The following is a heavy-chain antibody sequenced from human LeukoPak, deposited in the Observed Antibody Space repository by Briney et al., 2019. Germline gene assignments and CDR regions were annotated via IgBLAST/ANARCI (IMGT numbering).Heavy chain of an antibody. CDR3: AGTVGATTDFFFYYIDV. J-gene: IGHJ6*03. V-gene: IGHV3-7*01. CDR1: GFSFSNCW. CDR2: IKQDGSET. D-gene: IGHD1-26*01. Sequence: GGSLRLSCAASGFSFSNCWMTWVRQAPGKGLEWVADIKQDGSETYYVDSVKGRFIISRDNAKKSLYLQMNSLRAEDAAVYYCAGTVGATTDFFFYYIDVWGKGTTVTVSS.